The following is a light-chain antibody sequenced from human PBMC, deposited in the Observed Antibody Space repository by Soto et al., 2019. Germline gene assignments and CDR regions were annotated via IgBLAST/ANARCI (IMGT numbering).Light chain of an antibody. J-gene: IGLJ3*02. Sequence: QSALTQPPSASGSPGQSVTISCTGTSSDVGGYNYVSWYQQYPGRAPKLMIYEVTKRPSGVPDRFSGSKSGNTASLTGSGRQAEDEDDYYCSSYAASNNFYFVFGGGTKVTVL. V-gene: IGLV2-8*01. CDR2: EVT. CDR1: SSDVGGYNY. CDR3: SSYAASNNFYFV.